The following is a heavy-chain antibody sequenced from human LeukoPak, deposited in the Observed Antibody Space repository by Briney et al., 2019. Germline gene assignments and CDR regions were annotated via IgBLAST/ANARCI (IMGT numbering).Heavy chain of an antibody. CDR2: IYNSGTT. J-gene: IGHJ2*01. CDR1: GGSFSSYY. CDR3: ARDRLGATGHWRIDV. D-gene: IGHD1-26*01. V-gene: IGHV4-4*07. Sequence: SETLSLTCTVSGGSFSSYYWTWIRQPAGKGLEWVGRIYNSGTTNYSPSLESRVTMSLDTSKNRFSLSLSSVTAADTAVYYCARDRLGATGHWRIDVWGRGTLVTVSS.